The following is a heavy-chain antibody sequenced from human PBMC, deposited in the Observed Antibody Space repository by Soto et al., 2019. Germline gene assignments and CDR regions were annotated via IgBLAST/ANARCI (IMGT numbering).Heavy chain of an antibody. J-gene: IGHJ6*02. CDR1: GFTFSSYN. V-gene: IGHV3-30*04. D-gene: IGHD5-18*01. CDR3: ARDLGYSYDFYYYYGMDI. CDR2: ISYDGRKK. Sequence: PGGSLRLSCEASGFTFSSYNIHWVRQAPGKGLEWEAVISYDGRKKYYANPVKGRFTISRDNSKNTLYLQMYSLRAEDTAVYYCARDLGYSYDFYYYYGMDIWGQGSKVTVAS.